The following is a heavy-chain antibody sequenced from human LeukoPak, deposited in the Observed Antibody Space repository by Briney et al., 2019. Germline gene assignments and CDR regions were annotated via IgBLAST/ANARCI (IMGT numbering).Heavy chain of an antibody. D-gene: IGHD3-22*01. J-gene: IGHJ3*02. V-gene: IGHV4-59*01. CDR2: IYYSGRT. Sequence: PSETLSLTCTVSGGSISSYYWSWIRQPPGKGLEWIGYIYYSGRTNYNPSLKSRVTISVYTSKNQFSLKLSSVTAADTAVYYCAREDYYDSSGYYWGAFDIWGQGTMVTVSS. CDR3: AREDYYDSSGYYWGAFDI. CDR1: GGSISSYY.